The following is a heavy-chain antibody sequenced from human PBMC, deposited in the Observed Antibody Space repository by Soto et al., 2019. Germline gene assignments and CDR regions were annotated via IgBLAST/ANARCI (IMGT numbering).Heavy chain of an antibody. CDR2: IHYSGST. CDR3: ARGGSNFDWLLPFDY. D-gene: IGHD3-9*01. Sequence: SETLSLTCTVSGGSISSYYWSWIRQPPGKGLEWIGYIHYSGSTNYNPSLKSRVTISVDTSKNQFSLKLSSVTAADTAVYYCARGGSNFDWLLPFDYWGQGTLVTVSS. V-gene: IGHV4-59*01. J-gene: IGHJ4*02. CDR1: GGSISSYY.